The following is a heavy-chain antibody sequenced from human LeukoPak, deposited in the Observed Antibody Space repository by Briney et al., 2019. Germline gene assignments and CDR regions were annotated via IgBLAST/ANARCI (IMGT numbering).Heavy chain of an antibody. CDR1: GYTLTKLS. V-gene: IGHV1-24*01. CDR2: LDPEDGET. Sequence: ASVKVSCKVSGYTLTKLSMHWVRQAPGKGLEWMGGLDPEDGETIYAQKFQGRVTMTEDTSTDTAYMELSSLRSEDTAVYYCATLVYYYGMDVWGQGTTVTVSS. CDR3: ATLVYYYGMDV. J-gene: IGHJ6*02.